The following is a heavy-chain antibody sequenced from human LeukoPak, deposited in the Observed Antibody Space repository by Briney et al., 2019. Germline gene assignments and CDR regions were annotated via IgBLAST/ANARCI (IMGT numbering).Heavy chain of an antibody. Sequence: GGSLRLSCAASGFTFSDYYMSWIRQAPGEGLEWISYISSSGSTIYYADSAKGRFTISRGNVKNSVYLQMSTLRAEDTAVYYCAIFWSGYKGYYFDYWGQGTLVTVSS. CDR2: ISSSGSTI. CDR1: GFTFSDYY. V-gene: IGHV3-11*04. D-gene: IGHD3-3*01. J-gene: IGHJ4*02. CDR3: AIFWSGYKGYYFDY.